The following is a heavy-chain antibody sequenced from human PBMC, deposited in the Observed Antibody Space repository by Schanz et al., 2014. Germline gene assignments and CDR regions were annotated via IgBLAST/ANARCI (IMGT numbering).Heavy chain of an antibody. J-gene: IGHJ4*02. Sequence: QVQLVQSGAEVKKPGASVKVSCKASGGTFSSFAIFWVRQAPGQGLEWMGWIDPNSGATNYAQKFQGRVTLTRDTSISTAHMELGRLRSDDTAVYYCARESRFHVDYWGQGTLVTVSS. CDR2: IDPNSGAT. CDR1: GGTFSSFA. CDR3: ARESRFHVDY. V-gene: IGHV1-2*02. D-gene: IGHD3-10*01.